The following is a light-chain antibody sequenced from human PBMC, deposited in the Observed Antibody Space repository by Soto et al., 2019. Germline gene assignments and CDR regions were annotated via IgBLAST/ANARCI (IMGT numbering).Light chain of an antibody. CDR2: DVS. J-gene: IGLJ2*01. CDR3: SSYTSSTTLV. CDR1: SSDVGGYNY. V-gene: IGLV2-14*01. Sequence: QSALTQPASVSGSPEQSITISCTGTSSDVGGYNYVSWYQQHPGKAPKLMIYDVSYRPSGVSNRFSGSKSGNTASLTISGLQAEDEADYYCSSYTSSTTLVFGGGTKLTVL.